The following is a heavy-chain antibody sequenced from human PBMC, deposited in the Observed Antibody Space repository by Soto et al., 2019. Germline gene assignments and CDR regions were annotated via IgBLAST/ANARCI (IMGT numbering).Heavy chain of an antibody. CDR1: GFTFSSYG. CDR2: IWYDGSNK. Sequence: QVQLVESGGGVVQPGRSLRLSCAASGFTFSSYGMHWVRQAPGKGLEWVAVIWYDGSNKYYADSVKGRFTISRDNSKNTRYLQMNSLRGDDSGVYYCARVAYGDYAGMVYWGQGTLVTASS. CDR3: ARVAYGDYAGMVY. V-gene: IGHV3-33*01. D-gene: IGHD4-17*01. J-gene: IGHJ4*02.